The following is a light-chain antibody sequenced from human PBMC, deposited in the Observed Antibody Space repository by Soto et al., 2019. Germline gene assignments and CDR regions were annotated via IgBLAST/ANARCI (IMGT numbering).Light chain of an antibody. V-gene: IGLV2-8*01. Sequence: QSALTQPPSASGSPGQSVTISCTGTSIDVGGYNSVSWYQHHPGKAPKLMIYEVSKRPSGVPDRFSGSKSGNTASLTVSGLQAEDEADYYCSSYAGSSNYVFGTGTKLTVL. CDR3: SSYAGSSNYV. CDR1: SIDVGGYNS. J-gene: IGLJ1*01. CDR2: EVS.